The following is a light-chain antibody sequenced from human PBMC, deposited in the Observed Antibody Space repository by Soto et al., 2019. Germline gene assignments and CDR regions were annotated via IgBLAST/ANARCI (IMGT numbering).Light chain of an antibody. V-gene: IGLV2-14*03. CDR1: DSDVGGYNY. Sequence: QSALTQPASVSGSPGQSITISCTGTDSDVGGYNYVSWYQHHPGNAPKVMIYDVTYRPSGVSNRFSGSKSGNTASLTISGLQAEDEADYYCSSYTTHGAGVFGGGTKLTVL. CDR3: SSYTTHGAGV. CDR2: DVT. J-gene: IGLJ2*01.